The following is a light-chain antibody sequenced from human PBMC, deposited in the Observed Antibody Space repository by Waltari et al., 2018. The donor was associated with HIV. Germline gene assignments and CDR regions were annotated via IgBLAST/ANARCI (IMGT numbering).Light chain of an antibody. CDR2: GVT. V-gene: IGLV2-23*02. J-gene: IGLJ2*01. CDR3: SSFATTATPVL. CDR1: GSDVGAYNL. Sequence: QSALTQPAAVSGSPGQSITFSCTGTGSDVGAYNLVSWYQQHPDKAPILVMYGVTQRHSGVCVRVSGSKCGNTSYLTISGLQADAEAYYFCSSFATTATPVLCGGGTKLTVL.